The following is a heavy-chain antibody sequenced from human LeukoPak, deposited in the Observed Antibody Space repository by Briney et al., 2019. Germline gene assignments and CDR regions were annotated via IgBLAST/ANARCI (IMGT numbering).Heavy chain of an antibody. Sequence: SETLSLTCAVSGGSISSSNWWSWVRQPPGKGLEWIGEIYHSGSTNYNPSLKSRVTISVDKSKYQFSLKLSSVTAADTAVYYCARDSIVGSAAGNLDYWGQGTLVTVSS. V-gene: IGHV4-4*02. CDR1: GGSISSSNW. CDR3: ARDSIVGSAAGNLDY. J-gene: IGHJ4*02. D-gene: IGHD6-13*01. CDR2: IYHSGST.